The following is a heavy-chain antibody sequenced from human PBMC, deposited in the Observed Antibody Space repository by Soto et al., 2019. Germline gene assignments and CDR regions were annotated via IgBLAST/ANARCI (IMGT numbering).Heavy chain of an antibody. Sequence: EVQLVESGGGLVKPGGSLRLSCAASGFTFSSYSMNWVRQAPGKGLEWVSSISSSSSYIYYADSVKGRFTISRDNAKNSLYLQMNSLRAEATAVYYCATGRIAAARLGRDYWGQGTLVTVSS. D-gene: IGHD6-13*01. V-gene: IGHV3-21*01. J-gene: IGHJ4*02. CDR3: ATGRIAAARLGRDY. CDR1: GFTFSSYS. CDR2: ISSSSSYI.